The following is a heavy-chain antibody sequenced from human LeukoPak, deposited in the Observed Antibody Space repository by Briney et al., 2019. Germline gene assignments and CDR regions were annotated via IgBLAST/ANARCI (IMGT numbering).Heavy chain of an antibody. Sequence: AGGSLRLSCAASGFTFSTYSMNWVRQAPGKGLEWVSYISDSSRKIYYADSVKGRFTISRDNAKNSLYLQMNSLRAEDTAVYYCARGPYSDYIDAFDYWGQGTLVTVSS. V-gene: IGHV3-48*01. J-gene: IGHJ4*02. CDR2: ISDSSRKI. D-gene: IGHD4-11*01. CDR3: ARGPYSDYIDAFDY. CDR1: GFTFSTYS.